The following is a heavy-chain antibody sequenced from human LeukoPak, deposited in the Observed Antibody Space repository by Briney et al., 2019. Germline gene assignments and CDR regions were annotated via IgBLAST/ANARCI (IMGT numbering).Heavy chain of an antibody. CDR1: GYSISSGYY. J-gene: IGHJ6*02. Sequence: PSETLSLTCTVSGYSISSGYYWGWIRQPPGKGLEWIGSIYHSGSTYYNPSLKSRVTISVDTSKNQFSLKLSSVTAADTAVYYCARARGTMVRGVIIRPPYGMDVWGQGTMVTVSS. CDR3: ARARGTMVRGVIIRPPYGMDV. CDR2: IYHSGST. D-gene: IGHD3-10*01. V-gene: IGHV4-38-2*02.